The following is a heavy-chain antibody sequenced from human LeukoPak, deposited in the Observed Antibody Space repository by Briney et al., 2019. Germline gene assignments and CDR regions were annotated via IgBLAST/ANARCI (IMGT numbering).Heavy chain of an antibody. D-gene: IGHD3-3*01. V-gene: IGHV4-59*01. CDR1: GGSISSYY. J-gene: IGHJ5*02. CDR3: ARDYRHPGYYDFWSGSLGLDP. Sequence: PSETLSLTCTVSGGSISSYYWSWIRQPPGKGLEWIGYIYYSGSTNYNPSLKSRVTISVDTSKNQFSLKPSSVTAADTAVYYCARDYRHPGYYDFWSGSLGLDPWGQGTLVTVSS. CDR2: IYYSGST.